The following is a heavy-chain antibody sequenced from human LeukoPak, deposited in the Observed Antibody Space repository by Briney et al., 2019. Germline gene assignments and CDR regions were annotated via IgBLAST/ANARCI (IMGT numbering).Heavy chain of an antibody. V-gene: IGHV3-11*04. CDR2: ISSSGSTI. J-gene: IGHJ3*02. D-gene: IGHD6-19*01. CDR3: AREGLSGWDDAFDI. Sequence: GGSLRLSCAASGFTFNNYAMSWIRQAPGKGLEWVSYISSSGSTIYYADSVKGRFTISRDNAKNSLYLQMNSLRADDTAVYYCAREGLSGWDDAFDIWGQGTMVTVSS. CDR1: GFTFNNYA.